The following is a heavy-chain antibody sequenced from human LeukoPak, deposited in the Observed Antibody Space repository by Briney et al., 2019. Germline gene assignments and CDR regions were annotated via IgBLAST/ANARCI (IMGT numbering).Heavy chain of an antibody. CDR1: GYTFTSYA. J-gene: IGHJ4*02. CDR2: INAGNGNT. Sequence: ASVKVSCKASGYTFTSYAMHWVRQAPGQRLEWMGWINAGNGNTKYSQKFQGRVTITRDTSASTAYMELSSLRSEDTAVYYCARGNQYYYDSSGHFDFWGQGTLVTVSS. CDR3: ARGNQYYYDSSGHFDF. D-gene: IGHD3-22*01. V-gene: IGHV1-3*01.